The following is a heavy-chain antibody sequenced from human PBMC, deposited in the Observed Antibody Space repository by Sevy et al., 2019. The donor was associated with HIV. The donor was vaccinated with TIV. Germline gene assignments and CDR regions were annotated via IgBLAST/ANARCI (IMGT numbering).Heavy chain of an antibody. CDR2: IYYSGST. D-gene: IGHD3-9*01. CDR1: GDSINSNDYY. CDR3: ARHLPLAYYEILTPDSRPFDN. J-gene: IGHJ4*02. Sequence: SETLSLTCGVSGDSINSNDYYWGWIRQPPGKGLEWIGTIYYSGSTYYNPSLKSPVTISLDTSKNEFSLKLTSVTAADTALYYCARHLPLAYYEILTPDSRPFDNWGQGTLVTVSS. V-gene: IGHV4-39*01.